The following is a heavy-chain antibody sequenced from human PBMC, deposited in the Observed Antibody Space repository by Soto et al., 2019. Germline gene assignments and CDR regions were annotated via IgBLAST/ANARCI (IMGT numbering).Heavy chain of an antibody. Sequence: ASGKVACKASGYTFTSYGISWVRQAPGQRLEWMGWINAGNSNTKYSQKFQGRVTITRDTSASTAYMELSSLRSEDTAVYYCARAVAVAADFDYWGQGTLVTVSS. CDR1: GYTFTSYG. CDR3: ARAVAVAADFDY. J-gene: IGHJ4*02. D-gene: IGHD6-19*01. CDR2: INAGNSNT. V-gene: IGHV1-3*01.